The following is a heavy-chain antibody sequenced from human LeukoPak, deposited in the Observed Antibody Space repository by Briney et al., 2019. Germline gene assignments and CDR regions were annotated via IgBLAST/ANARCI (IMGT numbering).Heavy chain of an antibody. CDR1: GFTFSSYG. V-gene: IGHV3-30*03. CDR2: ISYDGSNK. J-gene: IGHJ2*01. Sequence: GRSLRLSCAASGFTFSSYGMHWVRQAPGKGLEWVAVISYDGSNKYYADSVKGRFTISRDNSKNTLYLQMNSLRAEDTAVYYCARDLSYCYFDLWGRGTLVTVSS. CDR3: ARDLSYCYFDL.